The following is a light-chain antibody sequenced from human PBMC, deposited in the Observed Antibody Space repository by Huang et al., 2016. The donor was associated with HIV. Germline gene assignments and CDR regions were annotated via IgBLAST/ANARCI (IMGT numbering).Light chain of an antibody. CDR2: ELS. CDR3: MQGKQLSYT. V-gene: IGKV2-29*02. J-gene: IGKJ2*01. Sequence: DIVMTQTPLSLSVTPGQPASISCKSSQGLLYREKIYLYWYLQKPGQSPQLLIYELSNRFSGVPDRFSGSGSPTDFTLKISRVETEDVGVYYCMQGKQLSYTFGQGTRLEIK. CDR1: QGLLYREKIY.